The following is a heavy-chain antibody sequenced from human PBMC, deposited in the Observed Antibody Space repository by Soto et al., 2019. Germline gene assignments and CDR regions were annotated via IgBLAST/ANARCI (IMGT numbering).Heavy chain of an antibody. CDR3: ARSLPGTYGAFDL. D-gene: IGHD1-7*01. V-gene: IGHV3-74*01. CDR1: GLTVRSYG. Sequence: GGCMRLSCAASGLTVRSYGMHWVCKNPGKGLVWVSRISGDGSSTNYADSVKGRFTISRDNAKNTVYLQIDSLRAEDTAVYYCARSLPGTYGAFDLWGQGTMVTVSS. J-gene: IGHJ3*01. CDR2: ISGDGSST.